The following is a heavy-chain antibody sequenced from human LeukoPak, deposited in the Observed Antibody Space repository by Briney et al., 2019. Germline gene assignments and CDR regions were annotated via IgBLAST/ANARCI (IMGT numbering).Heavy chain of an antibody. Sequence: ASVKVSCKTSGYTFTDYYIHWVRQAPGPGLGWMGWINPNSGETNSAQKFQGRVTMTGDTSISTAYMELRRVTSDDTAVYYCARDRDYSNTERGFDYWGQGTLVTVSS. V-gene: IGHV1-2*02. D-gene: IGHD4-11*01. J-gene: IGHJ4*02. CDR3: ARDRDYSNTERGFDY. CDR1: GYTFTDYY. CDR2: INPNSGET.